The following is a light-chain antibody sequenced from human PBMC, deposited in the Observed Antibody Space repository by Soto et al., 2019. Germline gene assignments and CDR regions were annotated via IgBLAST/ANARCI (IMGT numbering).Light chain of an antibody. Sequence: EIVLTQSPGTLSLSPGERATLSCRASQSVSSNSLAWYQHKPGQAPRLFIYGASSRATGIPDRFSGSWSGADFTLTISRLEPEDFAVYYCQQYGSSPYTFGQGTKLEIK. CDR1: QSVSSNS. V-gene: IGKV3-20*01. J-gene: IGKJ2*01. CDR3: QQYGSSPYT. CDR2: GAS.